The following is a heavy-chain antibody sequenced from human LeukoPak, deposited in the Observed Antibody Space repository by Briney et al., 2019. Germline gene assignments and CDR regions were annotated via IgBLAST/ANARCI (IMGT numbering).Heavy chain of an antibody. J-gene: IGHJ4*02. D-gene: IGHD5-12*01. Sequence: ASVKVSCKTSGYTFTHYSISWVRQAPGQGLEWMGWSSAYNGNTDYAQKFQGRVTMTTDTSTSTAYVELRSLRSDDTAVYYCARDLPAYTGYETHDYWGQGTLVTVSS. V-gene: IGHV1-18*01. CDR2: SSAYNGNT. CDR1: GYTFTHYS. CDR3: ARDLPAYTGYETHDY.